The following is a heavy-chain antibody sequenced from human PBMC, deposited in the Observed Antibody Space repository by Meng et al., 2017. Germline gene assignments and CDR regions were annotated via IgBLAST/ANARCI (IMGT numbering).Heavy chain of an antibody. Sequence: QVQVVECGGDLVPAARSLTLSCSASGFIFSNKEMHWVRQAPGKGLEWVACITKDGSRKYYLGSVRGRFTISRDNSKTTLYLEMNSLRSEDTALYYCARDFDYWGQGTLVTVSS. CDR1: GFIFSNKE. J-gene: IGHJ4*02. CDR3: ARDFDY. CDR2: ITKDGSRK. V-gene: IGHV3-30*16.